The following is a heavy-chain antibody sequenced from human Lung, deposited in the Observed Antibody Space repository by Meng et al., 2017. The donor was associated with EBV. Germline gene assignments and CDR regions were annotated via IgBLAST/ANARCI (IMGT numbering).Heavy chain of an antibody. CDR2: IIPILGIA. D-gene: IGHD2-2*01. CDR1: GGTFSSYA. J-gene: IGHJ5*02. V-gene: IGHV1-69*10. Sequence: QGQLVECGAEVKNAGSSVKVSCKASGGTFSSYAISWVRQAPGHGLEWMGGIIPILGIANYAQKFQGRVTITADKSTSTAYMELSSLSSEDTAVYYCAREIVVVPAALNWFDPWGQGTLVTVSS. CDR3: AREIVVVPAALNWFDP.